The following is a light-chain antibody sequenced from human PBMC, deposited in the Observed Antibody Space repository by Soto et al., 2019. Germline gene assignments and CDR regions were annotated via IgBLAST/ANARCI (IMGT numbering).Light chain of an antibody. CDR2: LNSDGSH. Sequence: QPVLTQSPSASASLGASVKLTCTLSSGHSSYTIAWHQQPPEKGPRFLMRLNSDGSHNKGDGIPDRFSGSSSGAERYLTISSLQSEDEADYYCQTWGAGMVFGGGTKLTVL. J-gene: IGLJ2*01. CDR3: QTWGAGMV. CDR1: SGHSSYT. V-gene: IGLV4-69*01.